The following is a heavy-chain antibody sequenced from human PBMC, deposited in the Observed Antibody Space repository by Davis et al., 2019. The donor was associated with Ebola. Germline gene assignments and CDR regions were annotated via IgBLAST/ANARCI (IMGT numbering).Heavy chain of an antibody. CDR1: GFTFSSYW. CDR3: AKDRYSGSYFGFGY. J-gene: IGHJ4*02. Sequence: GGSLRLSCAASGFTFSSYWMHWVRQVPGKGLEWVSYISSTSSTIYYADSVKGRFTISRDNSKNTLYLQMNSLRADDTALYYCAKDRYSGSYFGFGYWGQGTLVTVSS. CDR2: ISSTSSTI. V-gene: IGHV3-48*01. D-gene: IGHD1-26*01.